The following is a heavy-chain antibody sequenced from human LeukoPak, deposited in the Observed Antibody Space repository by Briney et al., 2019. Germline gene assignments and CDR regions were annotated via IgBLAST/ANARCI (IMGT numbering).Heavy chain of an antibody. V-gene: IGHV4-59*08. Sequence: KPSETLSLTCTVPGGSISGYYWSWIRQSPGKGLVRIGYMYYSGSTNYNPSLKSRVTMSVDMSKNQFSLKLSSVTAADTALYYCARHFTYYYDSSGYPRDAFDTWGQGTMVTVSS. CDR2: MYYSGST. CDR3: ARHFTYYYDSSGYPRDAFDT. CDR1: GGSISGYY. J-gene: IGHJ3*02. D-gene: IGHD3-22*01.